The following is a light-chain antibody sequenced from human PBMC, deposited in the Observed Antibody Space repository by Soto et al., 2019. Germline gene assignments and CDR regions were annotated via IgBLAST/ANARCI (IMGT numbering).Light chain of an antibody. CDR2: GAS. J-gene: IGKJ1*01. CDR3: QQYNNWPPRAWT. V-gene: IGKV3-15*01. Sequence: EIVMTQSPATLSVSPGERATLSCRASQSVSSNLAWYQQKPGQAPRLLIYGASTRATGIPARFSGSGSGTEFPLTISSLQSEDFAVYYGQQYNNWPPRAWTFGQGTKVEIK. CDR1: QSVSSN.